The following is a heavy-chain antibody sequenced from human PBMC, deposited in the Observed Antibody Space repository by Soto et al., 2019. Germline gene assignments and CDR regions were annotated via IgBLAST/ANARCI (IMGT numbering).Heavy chain of an antibody. CDR1: GGSYSGYA. D-gene: IGHD3-9*01. J-gene: IGHJ4*02. CDR2: IIPIFGTA. V-gene: IGHV1-69*06. Sequence: PLNGSWKAAGGSYSGYAISWGRKNHGQRLEWTGGIIPIFGTANYAQKFQGRVTITADKSTSTAYMELSSLRSEDTAVYYCAREKPDILTGYYSIYFDYWGQGTLVTVSS. CDR3: AREKPDILTGYYSIYFDY.